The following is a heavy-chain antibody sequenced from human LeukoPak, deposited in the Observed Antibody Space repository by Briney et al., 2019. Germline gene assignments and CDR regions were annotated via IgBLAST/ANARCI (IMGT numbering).Heavy chain of an antibody. Sequence: GGSLRLSCAASGFTFSSYAMHWVRQAPGKGLEWVAVISYDGSNKYYADSVKGRFTISRDNSKNTLYLQMNSLRAEDTAVYYCAKITLAVAGTDFDYWGQGTLVTVSS. CDR2: ISYDGSNK. J-gene: IGHJ4*02. V-gene: IGHV3-30-3*02. CDR3: AKITLAVAGTDFDY. CDR1: GFTFSSYA. D-gene: IGHD6-19*01.